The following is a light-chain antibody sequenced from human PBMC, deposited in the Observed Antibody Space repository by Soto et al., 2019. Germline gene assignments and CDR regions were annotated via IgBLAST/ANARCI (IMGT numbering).Light chain of an antibody. Sequence: EIVLTQSPGTLSLSPGERATLSCRASQTVSSSYLAWYQQKPGQAPRLLIYGASTRAAGIPDRFSGSGSGTDFTLTISRLEPEDFAVYYCQQYGRSPPVKFGQGTKVKIK. J-gene: IGKJ1*01. CDR2: GAS. CDR1: QTVSSSY. CDR3: QQYGRSPPVK. V-gene: IGKV3-20*01.